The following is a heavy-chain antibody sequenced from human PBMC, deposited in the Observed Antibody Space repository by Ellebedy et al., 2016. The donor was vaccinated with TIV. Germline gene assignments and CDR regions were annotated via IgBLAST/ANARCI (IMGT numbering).Heavy chain of an antibody. V-gene: IGHV1-8*01. CDR3: ARDHSSGWLLDY. Sequence: ASVKVSCXASGYTFTSYDINWVRQATGQGLEWMGWMNPNSGNTGYAQKFQGRVTMTRNTSISTAYMELSSLRSEDTAVYYCARDHSSGWLLDYWGQGTLVTVSS. D-gene: IGHD6-19*01. CDR2: MNPNSGNT. J-gene: IGHJ4*02. CDR1: GYTFTSYD.